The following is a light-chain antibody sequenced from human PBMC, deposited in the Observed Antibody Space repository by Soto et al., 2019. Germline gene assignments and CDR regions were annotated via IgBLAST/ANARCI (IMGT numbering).Light chain of an antibody. Sequence: VLTQSPGTLSLSPGESATLSCRASQTGSITYVPWYQQKPSQAPRLPIFGASKRATGIPDRFSGSGSGRDFTLTISGLEPEDFAVYYCQQYGSSPLISFGQGTRLEIK. J-gene: IGKJ5*01. CDR3: QQYGSSPLIS. CDR1: QTGSITY. V-gene: IGKV3-20*01. CDR2: GAS.